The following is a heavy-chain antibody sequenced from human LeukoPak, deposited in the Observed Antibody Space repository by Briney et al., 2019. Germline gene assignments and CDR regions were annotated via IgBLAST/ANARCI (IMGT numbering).Heavy chain of an antibody. CDR2: ISWSGGDL. J-gene: IGHJ3*01. CDR3: GRRREDRAFDV. V-gene: IGHV3-9*01. CDR1: GFSFDDYA. Sequence: GRSLRLSCAASGFSFDDYAMHWVRQPPGKGLEWVSGISWSGGDLIYADSVKGRFTISRDNAKHSLYLQMNSLRPEDTALYYCGRRREDRAFDVWGQGTVVTVSS.